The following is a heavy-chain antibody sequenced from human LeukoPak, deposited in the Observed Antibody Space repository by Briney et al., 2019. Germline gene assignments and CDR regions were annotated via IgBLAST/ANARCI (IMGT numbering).Heavy chain of an antibody. CDR2: IRNDGLTQ. CDR1: GFTFSSRW. D-gene: IGHD4-17*01. J-gene: IGHJ4*02. CDR3: ARHGDYCFDL. V-gene: IGHV3-7*01. Sequence: GGSLELSCAASGFTFSSRWMGWVRQAPGKGLEWVANIRNDGLTQYYVDSVKSRFTISRDNAKDSLSLQMNSLRAEDTAVYFCARHGDYCFDLWGQGTLVTVSS.